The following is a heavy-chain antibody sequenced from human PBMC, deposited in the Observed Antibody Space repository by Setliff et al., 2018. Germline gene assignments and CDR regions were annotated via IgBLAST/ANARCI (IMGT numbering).Heavy chain of an antibody. CDR3: ARDSTTVTTLDY. D-gene: IGHD4-17*01. V-gene: IGHV3-7*01. Sequence: PSETLSLTCTVSGLSLSSTTYYWAWVRQPPGKGLEWLASINPHGTEKYYADSVKGRFTISRDNAKNSLSLQMNSLRVEDTAVYYCARDSTTVTTLDYWGQGTLVTVSS. J-gene: IGHJ4*02. CDR1: GLSLSSTTYY. CDR2: INPHGTEK.